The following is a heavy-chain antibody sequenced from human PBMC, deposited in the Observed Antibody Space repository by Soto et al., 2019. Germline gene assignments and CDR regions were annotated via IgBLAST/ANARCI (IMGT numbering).Heavy chain of an antibody. CDR1: GASINNYY. Sequence: QVQMQESGPGLVKPSETLSLTCTVSGASINNYYCNWVRQPPGKGLEWIGSIHYSGTTHYNPSLESRVNISRDAARNQFSLRLRSVTAADAAVYYCAGDTYGLDVWGQGTTVTVSS. J-gene: IGHJ6*02. CDR2: IHYSGTT. CDR3: AGDTYGLDV. V-gene: IGHV4-59*01.